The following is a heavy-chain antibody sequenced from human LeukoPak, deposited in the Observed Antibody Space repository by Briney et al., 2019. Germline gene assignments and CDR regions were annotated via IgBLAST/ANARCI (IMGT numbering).Heavy chain of an antibody. Sequence: GGSLRLSCATAGLTFSNHGMHWVRQAPGKGLEWVTFIRNDGSDKYYADSVKGRFTISRDNSKNTLYLRMNTLRAEDTAVYYRAKDKGVVAFDIWGQGTMVTVSS. J-gene: IGHJ3*02. CDR2: IRNDGSDK. V-gene: IGHV3-30*02. CDR1: GLTFSNHG. D-gene: IGHD2-15*01. CDR3: AKDKGVVAFDI.